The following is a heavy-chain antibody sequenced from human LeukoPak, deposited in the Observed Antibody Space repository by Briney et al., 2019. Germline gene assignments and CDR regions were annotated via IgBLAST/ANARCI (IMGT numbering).Heavy chain of an antibody. CDR2: MYNNGNT. D-gene: IGHD4-17*01. V-gene: IGHV3-53*01. CDR3: ARVGGDRVAY. CDR1: GLTVSSKY. Sequence: PGGSLRLSCAASGLTVSSKYMSWVRHASGKGLEWVSVMYNNGNTHYADSVKGRFTISRDNVKNTLYLQMNSLRPEDTAVYYCARVGGDRVAYWGQGTLVTVSS. J-gene: IGHJ4*02.